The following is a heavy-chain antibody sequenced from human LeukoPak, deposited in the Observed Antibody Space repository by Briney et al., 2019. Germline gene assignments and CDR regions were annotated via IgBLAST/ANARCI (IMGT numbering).Heavy chain of an antibody. CDR2: IYYSGTT. J-gene: IGHJ3*02. Sequence: PSETLSLTCIVSGGSISSYYWSWLRQPPGKGLEWIGYIYYSGTTNYNPSLKSRVTISVDTSKNQFSLNLTSVTAGDTAVYYWARFGRGTWYKAAFDMWSQGTMVTVAS. D-gene: IGHD1-1*01. CDR3: ARFGRGTWYKAAFDM. V-gene: IGHV4-59*12. CDR1: GGSISSYY.